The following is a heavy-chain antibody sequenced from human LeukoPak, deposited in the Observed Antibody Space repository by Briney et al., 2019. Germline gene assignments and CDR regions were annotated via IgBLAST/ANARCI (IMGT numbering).Heavy chain of an antibody. D-gene: IGHD2-2*01. CDR3: ARCTASCYANAFDV. CDR1: GFTFSSYA. V-gene: IGHV3-23*01. CDR2: ISGSGGST. J-gene: IGHJ3*01. Sequence: GGSLRLSCAASGFTFSSYAMSWVRQAPGKGLEWVSGISGSGGSTYYADSVKGRFTISRDSSKNTLYLQMNSLRAEDTAVYYCARCTASCYANAFDVWGQGTLLTVSS.